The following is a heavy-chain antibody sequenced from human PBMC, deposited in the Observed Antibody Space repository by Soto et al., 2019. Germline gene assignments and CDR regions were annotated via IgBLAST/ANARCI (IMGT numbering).Heavy chain of an antibody. Sequence: PSETVSLTCTVFGGCFSSSSHYWGWIRQPPGKGLEWLGTMFYFGSTYYNTSLKSRVTISVDPSKNQFSLKLASVTAADTSVYYCASQGGYYVDYWGQGTLVTVSS. CDR2: MFYFGST. CDR3: ASQGGYYVDY. V-gene: IGHV4-39*07. J-gene: IGHJ4*02. D-gene: IGHD5-12*01. CDR1: GGCFSSSSHY.